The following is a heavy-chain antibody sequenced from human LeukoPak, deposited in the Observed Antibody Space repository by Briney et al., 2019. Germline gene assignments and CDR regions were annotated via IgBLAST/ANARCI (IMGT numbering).Heavy chain of an antibody. V-gene: IGHV1-3*04. Sequence: ASVKDSCKPSGYTFTSYLRHWVRQAPGQRLEWMGWINNGNGNTKYSQKFQGRATITRDTAASTAYMELSSLRSEDTAVYYCARAGSYYDSSGYYVPYYYYGMDIWGQGTTVTVSS. D-gene: IGHD3-22*01. CDR1: GYTFTSYL. CDR3: ARAGSYYDSSGYYVPYYYYGMDI. J-gene: IGHJ6*02. CDR2: INNGNGNT.